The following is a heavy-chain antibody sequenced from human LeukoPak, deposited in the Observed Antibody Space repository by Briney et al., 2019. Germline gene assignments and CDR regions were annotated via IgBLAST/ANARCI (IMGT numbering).Heavy chain of an antibody. CDR1: GFTFSSYG. Sequence: GGSLRLSCAASGFTFSSYGMHWVRQAPGKGLEWVAFIRYDGSNKYYADSVKGRFTISRDNSKNTLYLQMNSLRAEDTAVYYCAKDQSGPYYYYYGMDAWGQGTTVTVSS. J-gene: IGHJ6*02. CDR3: AKDQSGPYYYYYGMDA. V-gene: IGHV3-30*02. CDR2: IRYDGSNK.